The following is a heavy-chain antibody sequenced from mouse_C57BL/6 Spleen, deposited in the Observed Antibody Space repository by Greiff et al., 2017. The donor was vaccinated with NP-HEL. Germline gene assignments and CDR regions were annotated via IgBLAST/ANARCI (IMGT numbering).Heavy chain of an antibody. J-gene: IGHJ3*01. CDR1: GYTFTSYW. CDR2: IYPGNSDT. V-gene: IGHV1-5*01. CDR3: TREGTTAFH. Sequence: EVQLQQSGTVLARPGASVKMSCKTSGYTFTSYWMHWVKQRPGQGLEWIGAIYPGNSDTSYNQKFKGKATLTAVTSSSTAYMKLSRLTNEDSAVYYCTREGTTAFHWGQGTLVTVSA. D-gene: IGHD1-2*01.